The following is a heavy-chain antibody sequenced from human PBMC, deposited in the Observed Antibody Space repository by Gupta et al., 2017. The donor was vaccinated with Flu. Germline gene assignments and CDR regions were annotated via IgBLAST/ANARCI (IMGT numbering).Heavy chain of an antibody. J-gene: IGHJ4*02. D-gene: IGHD2-15*01. CDR1: GFTFSSYE. CDR3: ARAGCSGGSCYLAADY. Sequence: EVQLVESGGGLVQPGGSLRLSCAASGFTFSSYEMNWVRQAPGKGLEWVSYISSSGSTIYYADSVKGRFTISRDNAKNSLYLQMNSLRAEDTAVYYCARAGCSGGSCYLAADYWGQGTLVTVSS. CDR2: ISSSGSTI. V-gene: IGHV3-48*03.